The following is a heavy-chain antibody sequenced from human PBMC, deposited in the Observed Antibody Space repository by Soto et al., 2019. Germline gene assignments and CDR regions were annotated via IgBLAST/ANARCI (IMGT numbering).Heavy chain of an antibody. CDR3: AQTFGNDWYSHYLDG. J-gene: IGHJ4*02. Sequence: EVKLVESGGGLVKPGGSLRLSCAASGFIFSDHYMDWVRQAPGKGLEWVGRIRNKGNSYTTEYAESVKGRFTISRDDPTNYLYLQMNSLKTEDTAMYYCAQTFGNDWYSHYLDGWGQGNRVTVSS. CDR2: IRNKGNSYTT. CDR1: GFIFSDHY. D-gene: IGHD3-9*01. V-gene: IGHV3-72*01.